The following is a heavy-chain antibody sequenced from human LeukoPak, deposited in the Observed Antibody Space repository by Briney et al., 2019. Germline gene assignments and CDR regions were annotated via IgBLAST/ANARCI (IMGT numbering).Heavy chain of an antibody. CDR1: GYTFTSYD. D-gene: IGHD3-10*01. CDR2: LNPNNGNT. J-gene: IGHJ5*02. V-gene: IGHV1-8*01. CDR3: ARVSMRIRGARRFDP. Sequence: ASVKVSCKASGYTFTSYDINWVRQATGQGLEWMGWLNPNNGNTGYAQKFQGRVTITRNTSINTAYMELSSLRSEDTAVYYCARVSMRIRGARRFDPWGQGTLVTVSS.